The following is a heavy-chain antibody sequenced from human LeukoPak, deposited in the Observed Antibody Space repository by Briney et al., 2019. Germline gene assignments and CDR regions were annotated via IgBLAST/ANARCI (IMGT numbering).Heavy chain of an antibody. CDR2: ISASDSRT. J-gene: IGHJ4*02. CDR3: AKDRAYSFDY. V-gene: IGHV3-23*01. Sequence: PGGSLRLSCAASGFTFSIYAMSWVRQAPGKGPEWVSAISASDSRTYYADSVKGRFTISRDNSKNTLYLQMNSLRAEGTAVYYCAKDRAYSFDYWGQGTLVTVSS. D-gene: IGHD5-18*01. CDR1: GFTFSIYA.